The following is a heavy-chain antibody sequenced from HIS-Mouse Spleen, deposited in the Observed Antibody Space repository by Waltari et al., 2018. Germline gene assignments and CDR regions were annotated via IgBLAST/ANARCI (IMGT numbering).Heavy chain of an antibody. D-gene: IGHD6-13*01. CDR2: SYYSGST. Sequence: QLQLQESGPGLVKPSETLSPTCTVSGGAISSSIYYWGWIRQPPGKGLEWIGSSYYSGSTYYNPSLKSRVTISVDTSKNQFSLKLSSVTAADTAVYYCAREIPYSSSWYDWYFDLWGRGSLVTVSS. CDR1: GGAISSSIYY. J-gene: IGHJ2*01. V-gene: IGHV4-39*07. CDR3: AREIPYSSSWYDWYFDL.